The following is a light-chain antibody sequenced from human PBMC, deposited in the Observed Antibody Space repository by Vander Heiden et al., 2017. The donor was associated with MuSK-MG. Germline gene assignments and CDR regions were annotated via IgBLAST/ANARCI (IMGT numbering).Light chain of an antibody. CDR2: GAS. V-gene: IGKV3-15*01. J-gene: IGKJ5*01. CDR1: QSVGIN. Sequence: EIVLTQSPATLSVSPGERATLSCRASQSVGINLAWYQQKPGQAPRLLFYGASTRATGLPARFSGSGYRTEFTLTISSRQSEDFAVYFCQQNNDWPPITFGQGTRLEIK. CDR3: QQNNDWPPIT.